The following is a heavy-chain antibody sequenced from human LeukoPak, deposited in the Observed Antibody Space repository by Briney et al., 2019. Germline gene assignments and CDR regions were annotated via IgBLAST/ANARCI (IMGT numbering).Heavy chain of an antibody. J-gene: IGHJ3*02. CDR1: GGSISSYY. CDR3: ARHPLRLGELSAPFDI. CDR2: IYYSGST. V-gene: IGHV4-39*01. D-gene: IGHD3-16*02. Sequence: SETLSLTCTVSGGSISSYYWGWIRQPPGKGLEWIGSIYYSGSTYYNPSLKSRVTISVDTSKNQFSLKLSSVTAADTAVYYCARHPLRLGELSAPFDIWGQGTMVTVSS.